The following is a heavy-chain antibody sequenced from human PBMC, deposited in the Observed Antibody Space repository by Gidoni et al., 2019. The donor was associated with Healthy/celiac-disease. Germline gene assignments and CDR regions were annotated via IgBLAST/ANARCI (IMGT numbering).Heavy chain of an antibody. CDR3: ARVGGYGGNSGYFDY. D-gene: IGHD4-17*01. CDR1: VGTVRSCA. J-gene: IGHJ4*02. V-gene: IGHV1-69*06. CDR2: IIPIFGTA. Sequence: QVQLVQSGAEVQKPGSSVKVSCKASVGTVRSCAISWVRQAPGHGLDWMGGIIPIFGTANYAQKFQGRVTITADKSTSTAYMELSSLRSEDTAVYYCARVGGYGGNSGYFDYWGQGTLVTVSS.